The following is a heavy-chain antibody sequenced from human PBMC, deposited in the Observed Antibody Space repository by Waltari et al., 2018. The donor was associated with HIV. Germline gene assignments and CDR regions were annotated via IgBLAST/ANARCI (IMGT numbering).Heavy chain of an antibody. Sequence: QLQLQESGPGLVKPSETLSLTCTVSGGSMSDTGDYHWGWIRQPPGGGLEWIGNFHYTGNTFYNPSLKSRVTISADTSKNQFSLKLSSLTAADTAVYFCMRHRGYFPPDYWGQGTLVTVSS. CDR3: MRHRGYFPPDY. CDR2: FHYTGNT. CDR1: GGSMSDTGDYH. V-gene: IGHV4-39*01. J-gene: IGHJ4*02. D-gene: IGHD1-26*01.